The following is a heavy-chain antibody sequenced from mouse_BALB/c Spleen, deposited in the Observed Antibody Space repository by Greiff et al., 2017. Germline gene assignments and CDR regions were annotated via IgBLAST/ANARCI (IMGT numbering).Heavy chain of an antibody. CDR1: GFTFSSFG. D-gene: IGHD1-2*01. CDR2: ISSGSSTI. V-gene: IGHV5-17*02. J-gene: IGHJ2*01. Sequence: EVKLVESGGGLVQPGGSRKLSCAASGFTFSSFGMHWVRQAPEKGLEWVAYISSGSSTIYYADTVKGRFNISRDNPKNTLFLQMTSLRSEDTAMYYCARDYGYGYAMDYWGQGTTLTVSS. CDR3: ARDYGYGYAMDY.